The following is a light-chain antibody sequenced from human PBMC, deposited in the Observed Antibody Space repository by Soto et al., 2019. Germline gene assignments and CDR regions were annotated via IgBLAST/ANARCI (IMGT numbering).Light chain of an antibody. CDR1: QFVSSKY. V-gene: IGKV3-20*01. Sequence: ENVLTQSPGTLSLSPGERATLSCRASQFVSSKYLAWYQQKRGQGPRLLIYGASNRATGIPDRFSGSGSGTDFTVTVSRLEPEDFAVYYCYQYGSLPRTFGQGTRVEI. CDR2: GAS. J-gene: IGKJ1*01. CDR3: YQYGSLPRT.